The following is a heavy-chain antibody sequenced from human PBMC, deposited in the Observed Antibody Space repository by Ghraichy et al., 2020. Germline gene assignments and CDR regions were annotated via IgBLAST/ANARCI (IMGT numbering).Heavy chain of an antibody. V-gene: IGHV4-59*01. D-gene: IGHD3-16*01. CDR2: IYYSGST. CDR3: ARDRGCNTWGGEFDY. J-gene: IGHJ4*02. CDR1: GDSITSYH. Sequence: SETLSLTCTVSGDSITSYHWNWIRQSPGKGLEWIGYIYYSGSTNYNPSLKSRVTLSVDTSKNQFSLKLNSVTAADTAVYYCARDRGCNTWGGEFDYWGQGALVSVSS.